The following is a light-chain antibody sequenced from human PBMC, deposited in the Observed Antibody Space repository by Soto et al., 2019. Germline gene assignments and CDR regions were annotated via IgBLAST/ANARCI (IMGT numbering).Light chain of an antibody. V-gene: IGLV2-23*01. CDR1: SSDVGSYNL. CDR3: CSYAGSVV. Sequence: QSALTQPASVSGSPGQSITLSCTGTSSDVGSYNLVSWYQQHPGKAPKLMIYEGSKRPSGVSNRFSGSKSGNTASLTISGLQDEDEADYYCCSYAGSVVFGGGTKLTVL. CDR2: EGS. J-gene: IGLJ2*01.